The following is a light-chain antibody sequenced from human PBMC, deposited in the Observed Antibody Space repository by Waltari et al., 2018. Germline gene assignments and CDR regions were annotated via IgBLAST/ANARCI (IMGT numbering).Light chain of an antibody. CDR3: QQSFTLPVA. CDR2: DVS. Sequence: DIQVTQSPSSLSASVGDRVSITCRASQNIGNNLNWYQQQPGRAPKLLSYDVSSVNSVVPSRFRGSSSGTEFTLTISSLQPEDFATYYCQQSFTLPVAFGGGTKVDI. J-gene: IGKJ4*01. V-gene: IGKV1-39*01. CDR1: QNIGNN.